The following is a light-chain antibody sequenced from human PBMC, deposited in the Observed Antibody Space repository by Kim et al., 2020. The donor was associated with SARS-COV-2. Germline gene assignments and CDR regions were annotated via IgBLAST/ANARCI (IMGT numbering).Light chain of an antibody. CDR3: SSYTGSSTV. Sequence: QSALTQPASVSGSPGQSITISCTGTSSDIGGYDLVSWYQQHPGKAPKPMIYGVNNRPSGVSNRFSGSKSGNTASLTISGLQAEDEADYYCSSYTGSSTVFGTGTKVTVL. CDR1: SSDIGGYDL. V-gene: IGLV2-14*03. CDR2: GVN. J-gene: IGLJ1*01.